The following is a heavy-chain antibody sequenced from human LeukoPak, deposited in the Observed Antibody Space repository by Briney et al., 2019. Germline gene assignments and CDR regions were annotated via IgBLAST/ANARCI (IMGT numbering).Heavy chain of an antibody. CDR2: IHYSGTT. CDR3: ARMGGYSGYATH. CDR1: GGSISTYY. D-gene: IGHD5-12*01. V-gene: IGHV4-59*08. Sequence: SETLSLTCTVSGGSISTYYWSWIRQPPGKGLEWIGYIHYSGTTNYNPSLKSRVTISLDTSENQFSLNLSSVTAADTAVYYCARMGGYSGYATHWGQGTLATVSS. J-gene: IGHJ4*02.